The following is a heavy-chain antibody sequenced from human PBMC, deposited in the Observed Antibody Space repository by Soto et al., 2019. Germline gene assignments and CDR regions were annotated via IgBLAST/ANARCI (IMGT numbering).Heavy chain of an antibody. CDR1: GVSIDSSYW. V-gene: IGHV4-4*02. D-gene: IGHD5-12*01. CDR2: MSHGGST. CDR3: AAGGGLPRYY. Sequence: PSETLSLTCDVSGVSIDSSYWWGWVRQPPGRDLEWLGDMSHGGSTNYTPSLKSRVTILLDKSKNQFSLKLSSVTAADTAVYYCAAGGGLPRYYWGQGTLVTVSS. J-gene: IGHJ4*02.